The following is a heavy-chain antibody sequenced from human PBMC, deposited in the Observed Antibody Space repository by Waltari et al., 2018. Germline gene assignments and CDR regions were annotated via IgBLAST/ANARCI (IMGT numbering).Heavy chain of an antibody. CDR2: VDPSDSFR. D-gene: IGHD2-2*01. Sequence: EVQLVQSGAEVKKPEESLRLSCEGSGYSFPSHWISWVRQMPGKGLEWVGRVDPSDSFRNYGRAFEGHVTISVDQSLRTAYLQWDSLKASDTAIYYCVRHRTTYPLEIDYWGQGTLVTVSS. V-gene: IGHV5-10-1*01. J-gene: IGHJ4*02. CDR1: GYSFPSHW. CDR3: VRHRTTYPLEIDY.